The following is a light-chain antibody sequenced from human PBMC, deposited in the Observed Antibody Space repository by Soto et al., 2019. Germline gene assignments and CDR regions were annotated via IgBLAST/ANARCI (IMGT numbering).Light chain of an antibody. CDR1: QTVRNNY. CDR3: KQYGSSGT. J-gene: IGKJ1*01. V-gene: IGKV3-20*01. Sequence: EFVLTQSAGTLSLSPGEIATLSCRASQTVRNNYLAWYQQKPGQAPRILIYDASSRATGIHDRFSGSGSGTDFPLTIRRLDPEDFAVYYCKQYGSSGTCGQGTKVDIK. CDR2: DAS.